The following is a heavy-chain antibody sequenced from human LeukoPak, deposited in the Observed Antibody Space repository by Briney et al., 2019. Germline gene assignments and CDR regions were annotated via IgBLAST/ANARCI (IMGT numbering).Heavy chain of an antibody. CDR3: ARAHGARPLGWFDP. CDR1: GGSISSGSYY. Sequence: PSETLSLTCTVSGGSISSGSYYWSWIRQPPGKGLEWIGYIYFSGSTNYNPSLKSRVTISVDTSKNQFSLKLSSVTAADTAVYYCARAHGARPLGWFDPWGQGTLVTVSS. CDR2: IYFSGST. D-gene: IGHD1-26*01. J-gene: IGHJ5*02. V-gene: IGHV4-61*01.